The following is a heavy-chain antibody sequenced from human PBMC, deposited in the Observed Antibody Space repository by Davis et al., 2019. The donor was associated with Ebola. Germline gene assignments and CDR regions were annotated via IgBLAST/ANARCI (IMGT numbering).Heavy chain of an antibody. CDR1: GGTFSSYT. D-gene: IGHD6-19*01. CDR3: ARATFGYNSGWYADY. J-gene: IGHJ4*02. V-gene: IGHV1-69*02. Sequence: AASVKVSCKASGGTFSSYTLTWVRQAPGQGLEWMGRIVPVVGVVNYAQKFQGRVMITADESTSTAYMDLSSLRSDDTAVFYCARATFGYNSGWYADYWGQGTLVTVSS. CDR2: IVPVVGVV.